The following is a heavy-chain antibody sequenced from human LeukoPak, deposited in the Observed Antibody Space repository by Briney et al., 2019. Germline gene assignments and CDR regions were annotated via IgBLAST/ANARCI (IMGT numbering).Heavy chain of an antibody. J-gene: IGHJ4*02. V-gene: IGHV3-43*01. CDR2: ISWDGGRT. CDR3: AKDGGPYYDLWTGYYFDY. CDR1: GFTFDDYT. Sequence: GSLRLSCAASGFTFDDYTMHWVRQAPGKGLEWVSLISWDGGRTYYADSVKGRFTISRDNSKNSLYLQMNSLTTEDTALYYCAKDGGPYYDLWTGYYFDYWGQGTLVTVSS. D-gene: IGHD3-3*01.